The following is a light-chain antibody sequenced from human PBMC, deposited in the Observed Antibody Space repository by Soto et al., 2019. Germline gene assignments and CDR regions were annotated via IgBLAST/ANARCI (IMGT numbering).Light chain of an antibody. CDR3: MQALQTPIT. CDR2: LAS. CDR1: QSLLHSNGNNY. V-gene: IGKV2-28*01. Sequence: DIVMTQSPLSLPVTPGEPASISCRSSQSLLHSNGNNYLYWYLQKPGQSPQLLLYLASNRASGVPDSFSGSGSGTDFTLKISRVEAEDVGVYYCMQALQTPITFGRGIRLEIK. J-gene: IGKJ5*01.